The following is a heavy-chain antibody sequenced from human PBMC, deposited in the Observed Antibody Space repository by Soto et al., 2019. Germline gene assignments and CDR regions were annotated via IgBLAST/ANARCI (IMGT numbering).Heavy chain of an antibody. V-gene: IGHV1-69*02. CDR3: ARVGAIERKLRRGVRAFDY. CDR2: IIPILGIA. D-gene: IGHD2-15*01. Sequence: SVKVSCKASGGTFSSYTISWVRQAPGQGLEWMGRIIPILGIANYAQKFQGRVTITADKSTSTAYMELSSLRSEDTAVYYCARVGAIERKLRRGVRAFDYWGQGTLVTVSS. CDR1: GGTFSSYT. J-gene: IGHJ4*02.